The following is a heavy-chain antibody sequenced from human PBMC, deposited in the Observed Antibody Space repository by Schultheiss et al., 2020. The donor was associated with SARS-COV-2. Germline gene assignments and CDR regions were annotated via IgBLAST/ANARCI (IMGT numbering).Heavy chain of an antibody. D-gene: IGHD4-17*01. V-gene: IGHV6-1*01. Sequence: SQTLSLTCAISGDSVSSNSAAWNWIRQSPSRGLEWLGRTYYRSKWYNDYAVSVKSRITINPDTSKNQFSLQLNSVTPEDTAVYYCARDPTTVTTFYYYYYYGMDVWGQGTTVTVSS. J-gene: IGHJ6*02. CDR2: TYYRSKWYN. CDR1: GDSVSSNSAA. CDR3: ARDPTTVTTFYYYYYYGMDV.